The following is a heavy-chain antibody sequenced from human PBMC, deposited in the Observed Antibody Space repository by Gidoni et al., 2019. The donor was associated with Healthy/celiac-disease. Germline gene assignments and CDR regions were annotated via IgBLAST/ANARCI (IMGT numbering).Heavy chain of an antibody. D-gene: IGHD1-26*01. Sequence: EVQLVESGGGLVQPGGSLRLSCAASGFTFSSYEMNWVRQAPGKGLEWVSYISSSGSTIYYADSVKCRFTISRDNAKNSLYLQMNSLRAEDTAVYYCARGEVGATAVDYWGQGTLVTVSS. J-gene: IGHJ4*02. CDR3: ARGEVGATAVDY. CDR2: ISSSGSTI. V-gene: IGHV3-48*03. CDR1: GFTFSSYE.